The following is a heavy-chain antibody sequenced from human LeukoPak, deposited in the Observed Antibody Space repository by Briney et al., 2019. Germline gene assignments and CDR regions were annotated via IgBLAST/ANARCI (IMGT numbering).Heavy chain of an antibody. CDR1: GFTFRSYA. D-gene: IGHD3-9*01. V-gene: IGHV3-23*01. CDR2: ISGGSGDTT. Sequence: PGGSLRLSCAASGFTFRSYAMTWVRQAPGKGLEWVSAISGGSGDTTYYADSVKGRFTISRDNSKNTLNLQMDSPRAEDTAVYYRAKGSDFDWFAFDNWGQGTLVTVSS. CDR3: AKGSDFDWFAFDN. J-gene: IGHJ4*02.